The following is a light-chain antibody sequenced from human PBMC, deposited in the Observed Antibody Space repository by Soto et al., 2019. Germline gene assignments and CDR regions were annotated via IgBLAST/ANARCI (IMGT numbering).Light chain of an antibody. V-gene: IGKV3-15*01. J-gene: IGKJ5*01. Sequence: EIVMTQSPATLSVSPGERATLSCRASQSIRSNLGWYQQKPGQAPRLLIYGASTRATGVPARFSGSGSGTEFPLTISSLQSEDSAVDYWQQYNNWPPFTFGQGTRLEIK. CDR2: GAS. CDR1: QSIRSN. CDR3: QQYNNWPPFT.